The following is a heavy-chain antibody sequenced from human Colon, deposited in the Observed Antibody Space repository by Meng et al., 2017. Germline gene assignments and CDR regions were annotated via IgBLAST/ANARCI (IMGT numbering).Heavy chain of an antibody. Sequence: QLQEAIPGRVSPSEPLSLTFTVSGGPVSMCSYYWSWIRLPPGKGLEWIEYIYYSGSTNYTPSLKSRVTISVDTSKNQFSLKLSSVTSADTAVYYCARGASDYDFDYCGQGTLVTASS. CDR3: ARGASDYDFDY. CDR2: IYYSGST. V-gene: IGHV4-61*01. CDR1: GGPVSMCSYY. D-gene: IGHD3-22*01. J-gene: IGHJ4*02.